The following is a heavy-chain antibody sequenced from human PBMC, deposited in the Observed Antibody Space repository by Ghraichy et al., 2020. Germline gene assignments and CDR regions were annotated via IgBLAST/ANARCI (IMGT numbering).Heavy chain of an antibody. CDR2: LSNDGSNK. CDR1: GFSFSSHG. CDR3: AKASYESSTNYWGRFEDY. V-gene: IGHV3-30*18. Sequence: GGSLRLSCAASGFSFSSHGMHWVRQAPCKGLEWVAVLSNDGSNKYYEDSVKGRFTISRDNSKNTVYLQMNNLRPEDTAVYYCAKASYESSTNYWGRFEDYWGQGALVTVSS. J-gene: IGHJ4*02. D-gene: IGHD3-22*01.